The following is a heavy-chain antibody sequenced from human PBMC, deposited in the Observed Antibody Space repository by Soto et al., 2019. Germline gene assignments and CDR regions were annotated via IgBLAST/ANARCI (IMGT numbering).Heavy chain of an antibody. V-gene: IGHV1-69*01. Sequence: QVQLVQSGAEVKKPGSSVKVSCKASGGTFSSHAISWVRQAPGQGLEWMGGIIPFFKATHYAQKFQGRVTITADDSTSTAYMDLYSLRSEDTAVYYCARDVPLNYYDGTFSYYAMDFWGQGTTVTVSS. J-gene: IGHJ6*02. D-gene: IGHD3-16*01. CDR1: GGTFSSHA. CDR2: IIPFFKAT. CDR3: ARDVPLNYYDGTFSYYAMDF.